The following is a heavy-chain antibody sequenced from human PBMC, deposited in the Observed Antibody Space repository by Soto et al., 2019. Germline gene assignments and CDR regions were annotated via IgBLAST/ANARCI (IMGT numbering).Heavy chain of an antibody. CDR1: GFSLSTSGMR. V-gene: IGHV2-70*04. CDR2: IDWDEDR. J-gene: IGHJ4*02. D-gene: IGHD3-22*01. CDR3: ARMRSDYDLSGLDY. Sequence: SGPSLVNPTETLTLTCTFSGFSLSTSGMRVSWIRQAPGKALEWLARIDWDEDRFYSTSLKTRLTISKDTSKNQVVLTMTKMDPVDTATYYCARMRSDYDLSGLDYRGQVILGTVSS.